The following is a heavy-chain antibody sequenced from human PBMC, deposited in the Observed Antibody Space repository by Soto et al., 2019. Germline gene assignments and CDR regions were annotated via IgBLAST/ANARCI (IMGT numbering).Heavy chain of an antibody. Sequence: GGSLRLSCAASGFTFRSYAMGWVRQAPGKGLEWVSASSGSGGSTYYADSVKGRFTISRDNSKNTLYLQMNSLRAEDTAVYYCAKDRYCSGGSCQGGNAFDIWGQGTMVTVSS. J-gene: IGHJ3*02. V-gene: IGHV3-23*01. D-gene: IGHD2-15*01. CDR2: SSGSGGST. CDR3: AKDRYCSGGSCQGGNAFDI. CDR1: GFTFRSYA.